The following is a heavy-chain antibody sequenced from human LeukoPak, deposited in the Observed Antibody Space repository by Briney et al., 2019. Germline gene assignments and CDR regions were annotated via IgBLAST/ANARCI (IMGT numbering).Heavy chain of an antibody. CDR3: ARGLGRASRSAYYYMDV. J-gene: IGHJ6*03. Sequence: GGSLRLSCAASGLTFSDYYMSWIRQAPGKGLEWISYISGNGVTIYYADSVKGRFTISRDNAKDSLYLEMNRLRVDDTAVYYCARGLGRASRSAYYYMDVWGKGTTVTVSS. D-gene: IGHD3-3*01. V-gene: IGHV3-11*04. CDR2: ISGNGVTI. CDR1: GLTFSDYY.